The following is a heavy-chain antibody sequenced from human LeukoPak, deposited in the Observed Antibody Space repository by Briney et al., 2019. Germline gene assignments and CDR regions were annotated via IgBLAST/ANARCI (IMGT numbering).Heavy chain of an antibody. CDR1: GGSISSGGYY. CDR2: IYYSGST. V-gene: IGHV4-31*03. CDR3: ARGNDILTIDY. J-gene: IGHJ4*02. Sequence: SQTLSLACTVSGGSISSGGYYWSWIRQHPGKGLEWIGYIYYSGSTYYNPSLKSRVTISVDTSKNQFSLKLSSVTAADTAVYYCARGNDILTIDYWGQGTLVTVSS. D-gene: IGHD3-9*01.